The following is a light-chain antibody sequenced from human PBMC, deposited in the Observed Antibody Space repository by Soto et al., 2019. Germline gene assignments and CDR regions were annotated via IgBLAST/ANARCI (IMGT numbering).Light chain of an antibody. CDR1: QSVSSN. CDR2: GAF. J-gene: IGKJ1*01. Sequence: EEVMKQSPVTLSVSQGERVTLSCRASQSVSSNLAWYQQKPGQAPSLLIYGAFTRATGIPARFSGTGSGTEFTLTISSLQSEDFALYYCQQYNDWPLTFGQRSKV. V-gene: IGKV3-15*01. CDR3: QQYNDWPLT.